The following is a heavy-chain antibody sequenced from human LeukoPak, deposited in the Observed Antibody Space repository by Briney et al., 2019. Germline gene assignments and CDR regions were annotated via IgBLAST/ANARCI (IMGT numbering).Heavy chain of an antibody. Sequence: SETLSLTCTVSGGSLSSYYWSWIRQPPGKGLEWIGYIYYSGSTNYNPSLKSRVTTSVDSSKNQFSLKLSSVTAADTAVYYCARDSVAVAGDRAFDIWGHGTMVTVSS. CDR3: ARDSVAVAGDRAFDI. J-gene: IGHJ3*02. CDR2: IYYSGST. V-gene: IGHV4-59*01. D-gene: IGHD2-15*01. CDR1: GGSLSSYY.